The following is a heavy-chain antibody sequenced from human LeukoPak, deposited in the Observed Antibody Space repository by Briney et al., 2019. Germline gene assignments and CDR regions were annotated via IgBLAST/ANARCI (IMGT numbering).Heavy chain of an antibody. J-gene: IGHJ6*02. V-gene: IGHV3-7*01. D-gene: IGHD3-10*01. Sequence: PGGSLRLSCVASGFTFSDYWMSWVRQAPGKGLEWVANIKQDGRETYYVDSVKGRFTISRDNAKNSLYLQMNSLRAEGTAVYYCARTVLRGNYYYGMDVWGQGTTVTVSS. CDR3: ARTVLRGNYYYGMDV. CDR2: IKQDGRET. CDR1: GFTFSDYW.